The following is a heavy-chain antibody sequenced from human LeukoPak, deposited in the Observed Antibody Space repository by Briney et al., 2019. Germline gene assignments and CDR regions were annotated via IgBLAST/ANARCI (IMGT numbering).Heavy chain of an antibody. V-gene: IGHV4-39*01. CDR1: GGSISSSSYY. CDR3: ARRRSGTYYAVAHFGY. CDR2: IYYSGST. D-gene: IGHD1-26*01. Sequence: SETLSLTCTVSGGSISSSSYYWGWIRQPPGKGLEWIGTIYYSGSTYYNPSLQSRVTISVDTSKNEFSLKLSSVTAADTAVYCCARRRSGTYYAVAHFGYWGQGTLVTVSS. J-gene: IGHJ4*02.